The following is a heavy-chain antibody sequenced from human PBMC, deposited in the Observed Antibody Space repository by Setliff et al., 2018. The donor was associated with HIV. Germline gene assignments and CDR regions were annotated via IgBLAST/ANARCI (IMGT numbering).Heavy chain of an antibody. J-gene: IGHJ4*02. D-gene: IGHD3-16*01. Sequence: SETLSLTCAVSGYSISSGYYWHWMRQPPGKGLEWIGSIYYSGSTHYKSSLKSRVTISVDTSKNQSSLRLSSVTAADTAVYYCARGGGPDTNFDSWGRGTLVTVSS. V-gene: IGHV4-38-2*01. CDR1: GYSISSGYY. CDR3: ARGGGPDTNFDS. CDR2: IYYSGST.